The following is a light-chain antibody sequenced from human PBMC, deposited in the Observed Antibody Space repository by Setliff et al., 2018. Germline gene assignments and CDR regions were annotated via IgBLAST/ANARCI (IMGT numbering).Light chain of an antibody. J-gene: IGLJ1*01. CDR2: GVS. V-gene: IGLV2-14*03. CDR1: SSDIGGYNY. CDR3: SSYTRDTTLV. Sequence: QSALTQPASVSGSPGQSITISCTGPSSDIGGYNYVFWYQQHPGKAPRLIIHGVSERPSGISDRFSASKSGNTASLIISGLQTEDEADYYCSSYTRDTTLVFGTGTKVTVL.